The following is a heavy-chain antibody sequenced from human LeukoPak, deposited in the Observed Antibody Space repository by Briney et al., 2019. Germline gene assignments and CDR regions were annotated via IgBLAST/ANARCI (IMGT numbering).Heavy chain of an antibody. Sequence: SETLSPTCTVSGGSISSGGYYWSWIRQHPGKGLEWIGYIYYSGSTYYNPSLKSRVTISVDTSKNQFSLKLSSVTAADTAVYYCARGAYCSGGSCYFDYWGRGTLVTVSS. CDR1: GGSISSGGYY. V-gene: IGHV4-31*03. J-gene: IGHJ4*02. CDR3: ARGAYCSGGSCYFDY. CDR2: IYYSGST. D-gene: IGHD2-15*01.